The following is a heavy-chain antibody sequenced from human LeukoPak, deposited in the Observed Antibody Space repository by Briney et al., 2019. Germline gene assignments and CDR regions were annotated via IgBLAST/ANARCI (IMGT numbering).Heavy chain of an antibody. CDR1: GGSISSYY. Sequence: SETLSLTCTVSGGSISSYYWSWIRQPAGKGLEWIGRIYTSGSTNYNPSLKSRVTMSVDTSKNQFSLKLSSVTAADTAVHYCARDPTCGSYYGFDYWGQGTLVTVSS. D-gene: IGHD1-26*01. CDR3: ARDPTCGSYYGFDY. V-gene: IGHV4-4*07. CDR2: IYTSGST. J-gene: IGHJ4*02.